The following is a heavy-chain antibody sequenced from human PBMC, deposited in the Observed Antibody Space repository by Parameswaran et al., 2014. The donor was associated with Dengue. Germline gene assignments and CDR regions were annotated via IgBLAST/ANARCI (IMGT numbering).Heavy chain of an antibody. CDR2: IKSKTDGGTT. Sequence: RWIRQPPGKGLEWVGRIKSKTDGGTTDYAAPVKGRFTISRDDSKNTLYLQMNSLKTEDTAVYYCTTEGEYGDYPWEYWGQGTLVTVSS. J-gene: IGHJ4*02. V-gene: IGHV3-15*01. D-gene: IGHD4-17*01. CDR3: TTEGEYGDYPWEY.